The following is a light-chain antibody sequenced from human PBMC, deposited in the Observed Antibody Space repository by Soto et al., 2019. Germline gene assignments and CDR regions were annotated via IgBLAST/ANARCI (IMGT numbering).Light chain of an antibody. CDR1: NIGSKS. CDR2: YDS. CDR3: QVWDSSSDLV. Sequence: SYELTQPPSVSVAPGKTARITCGENNIGSKSVHWYQQKPGQAPVLVIYYDSDRPSGIPERFSGSNSVNTATLTISRVEAGDEADYYCQVWDSSSDLVFGGGTKLTVL. V-gene: IGLV3-21*04. J-gene: IGLJ2*01.